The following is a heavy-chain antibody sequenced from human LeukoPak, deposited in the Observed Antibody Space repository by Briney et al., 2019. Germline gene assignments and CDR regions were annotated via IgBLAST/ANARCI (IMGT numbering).Heavy chain of an antibody. Sequence: SETLSLTCTVSGGSISSSSYYWGWIRQPPGKGLEWIGSIYYSGSTYYNPSLKSRVTISVDTSKNQFSLKLSSVTAADTAVYYCARQSISGWLVVDYWGQGTLVTVSS. CDR1: GGSISSSSYY. J-gene: IGHJ4*02. V-gene: IGHV4-39*01. D-gene: IGHD6-19*01. CDR2: IYYSGST. CDR3: ARQSISGWLVVDY.